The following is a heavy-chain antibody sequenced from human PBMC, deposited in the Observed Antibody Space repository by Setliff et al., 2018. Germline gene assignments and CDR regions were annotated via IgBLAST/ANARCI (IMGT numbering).Heavy chain of an antibody. Sequence: VASVKVSCKASGGTLTTFTTYSLIWVRQAPGQGLEWMGGIIPIFGTANYAQKFQGRVTITADESTSTAYMELSSLRSEDTAVYYCARERGVIVTTTSYYYYLDVWGKGTTVTVSS. J-gene: IGHJ6*03. CDR2: IIPIFGTA. CDR1: GGTLTTFTTYS. CDR3: ARERGVIVTTTSYYYYLDV. D-gene: IGHD1-26*01. V-gene: IGHV1-69*13.